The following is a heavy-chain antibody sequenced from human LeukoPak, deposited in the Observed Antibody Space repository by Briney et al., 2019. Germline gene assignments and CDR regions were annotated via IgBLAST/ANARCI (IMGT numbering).Heavy chain of an antibody. Sequence: SQTLSLTCAISGGSVSTNTAAWNWIRQSPSRGLEWLGRTCYRSKWYTDYAVSVKSRITINPDTSKNQFSLQLNSVTPEDTAVYFCARDGWPAFDYWGQGTLVTVSS. CDR1: GGSVSTNTAA. CDR2: TCYRSKWYT. V-gene: IGHV6-1*01. CDR3: ARDGWPAFDY. D-gene: IGHD2-15*01. J-gene: IGHJ4*02.